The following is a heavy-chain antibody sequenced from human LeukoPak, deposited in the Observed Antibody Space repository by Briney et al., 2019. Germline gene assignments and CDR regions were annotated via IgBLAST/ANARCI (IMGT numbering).Heavy chain of an antibody. CDR1: GGSISSYY. V-gene: IGHV4-59*01. CDR3: ARAVVGAISNYYYYMDV. D-gene: IGHD1-26*01. J-gene: IGHJ6*03. CDR2: IYYSGST. Sequence: PSETLSLTCTVPGGSISSYYWSWIRQPPGKGLEWIGYIYYSGSTNYNPSLKSRVTISVDTSKNQCSLKLSSVTAADTAVYYCARAVVGAISNYYYYMDVWGKGTTVTVSS.